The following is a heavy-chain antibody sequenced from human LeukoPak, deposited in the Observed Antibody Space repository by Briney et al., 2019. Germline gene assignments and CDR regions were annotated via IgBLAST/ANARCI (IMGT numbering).Heavy chain of an antibody. D-gene: IGHD6-13*01. CDR2: ISSSSRYI. Sequence: GGSLRLSCVASGFTFSSYSMNWVRQAPGKGLEWVSSISSSSRYIYYADSMKGRFTISRDNSKNSLYLQMNSLRAEDTAVYYCARVAEAAAFDSWGQGTLVTVSS. J-gene: IGHJ4*02. CDR1: GFTFSSYS. CDR3: ARVAEAAAFDS. V-gene: IGHV3-21*06.